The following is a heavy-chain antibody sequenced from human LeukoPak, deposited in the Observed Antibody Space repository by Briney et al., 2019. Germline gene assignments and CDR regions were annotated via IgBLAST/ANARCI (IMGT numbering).Heavy chain of an antibody. CDR1: GFTFSSYW. CDR3: ARDRPDGVAVAEDYYYYGMDV. J-gene: IGHJ6*02. D-gene: IGHD6-19*01. V-gene: IGHV3-7*01. Sequence: GGSLRLSCAASGFTFSSYWMSWVRQAPGQGLEWVANIKQDGSEKNYVDSVKGRFTISRDNAKNTLYLQMNSLRAEDTAVYYCARDRPDGVAVAEDYYYYGMDVWGQGTTVTVSS. CDR2: IKQDGSEK.